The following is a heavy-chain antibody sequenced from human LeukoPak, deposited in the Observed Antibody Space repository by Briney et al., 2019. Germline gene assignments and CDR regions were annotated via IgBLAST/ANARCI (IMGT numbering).Heavy chain of an antibody. CDR3: ASTNLGNYYDSSGYYDY. CDR2: IYYSGST. D-gene: IGHD3-22*01. Sequence: SETLSLTCTVSGGSISSYYWSWIRQPPGKGLEWIGYIYYSGSTNYNPSLKSRVTISVDTSKNQLSLKLSSVTAADTAVYYCASTNLGNYYDSSGYYDYWGQGTLVTVSS. CDR1: GGSISSYY. V-gene: IGHV4-59*01. J-gene: IGHJ4*02.